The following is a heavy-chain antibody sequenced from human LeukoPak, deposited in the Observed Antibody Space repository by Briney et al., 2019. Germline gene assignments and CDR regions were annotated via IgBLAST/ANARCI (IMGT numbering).Heavy chain of an antibody. J-gene: IGHJ4*02. CDR3: ARWAKGLARDFDY. Sequence: SVKVSCKAPGGTFSSYAISWVRQAPGQGLEWMGGIIPIFGTANYAQKFQGRVTITADKSTSTAYMELSSLRSEDTAVYYCARWAKGLARDFDYWGQGTLVTVSS. D-gene: IGHD3-22*01. CDR1: GGTFSSYA. CDR2: IIPIFGTA. V-gene: IGHV1-69*06.